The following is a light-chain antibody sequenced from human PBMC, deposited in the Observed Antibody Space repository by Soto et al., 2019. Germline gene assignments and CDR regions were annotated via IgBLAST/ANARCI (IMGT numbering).Light chain of an antibody. Sequence: QPVLTQPPSVSGAPGQRVTISCTGSSSNIVAGYDVHWYQQLPGTAPKLLIYGNSNRPSGVPDRFSGSKSGTSASLAITGLQAEDEADYYCQSYDSSLSVVVFGGGTQLTVL. CDR3: QSYDSSLSVVV. J-gene: IGLJ2*01. V-gene: IGLV1-40*01. CDR2: GNS. CDR1: SSNIVAGYD.